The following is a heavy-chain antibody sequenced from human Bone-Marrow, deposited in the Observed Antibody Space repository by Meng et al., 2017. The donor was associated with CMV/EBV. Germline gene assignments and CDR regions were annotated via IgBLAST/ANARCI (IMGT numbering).Heavy chain of an antibody. Sequence: GESLKISCAASGFTFSGSAMHWVRQASGKGLEWVGRIRSKANSYATAYAASVKGRFTISRDDSKNTAYPQMNSLKTEDTAVYYCTRLTVERKGYCSSTSCVDVWGQGTTVTVSS. J-gene: IGHJ6*02. CDR2: IRSKANSYAT. V-gene: IGHV3-73*01. CDR3: TRLTVERKGYCSSTSCVDV. CDR1: GFTFSGSA. D-gene: IGHD2-2*01.